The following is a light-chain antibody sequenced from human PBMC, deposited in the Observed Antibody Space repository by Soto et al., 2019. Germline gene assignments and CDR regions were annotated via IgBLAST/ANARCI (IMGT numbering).Light chain of an antibody. Sequence: DIQMTQSSSTLSASVGGRVTITCRASQSVGTWVAWYQQKPGKAPNLLIYDTSVLETGVQSRFSGSKSGTDFTFTIRSLQPEDVATYYCKQYDNLPITFGQGTRLENK. CDR1: QSVGTW. V-gene: IGKV1-33*01. CDR3: KQYDNLPIT. J-gene: IGKJ5*01. CDR2: DTS.